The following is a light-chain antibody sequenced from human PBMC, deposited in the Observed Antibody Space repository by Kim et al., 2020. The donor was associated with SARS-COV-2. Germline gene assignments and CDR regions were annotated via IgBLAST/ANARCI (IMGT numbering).Light chain of an antibody. CDR2: SGS. V-gene: IGKV1-17*01. CDR3: LQLNSYRWT. CDR1: QGISND. J-gene: IGKJ1*01. Sequence: DIQMTLSLSSLSASVGDRVTNACRASQGISNDLGWYQQKLGKAPKRLIYSGSSLESGVPSRFSGSGFGTEFTLTISSLQPEDFATYCWLQLNSYRWTFGHGTKVNFK.